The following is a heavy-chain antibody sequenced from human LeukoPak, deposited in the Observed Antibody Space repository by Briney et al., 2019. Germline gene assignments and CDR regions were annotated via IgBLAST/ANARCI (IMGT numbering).Heavy chain of an antibody. CDR1: GITFSDYY. CDR2: ISMSSTFT. Sequence: GGSLRLSCAVSGITFSDYYMSWIRQAPGKGLEWISYISMSSTFTKYADSVKGRFTISRDDAKNSLYLQMNSLRAEDTAVYYCARGGGLRGFDHWGQGTLVTVSS. CDR3: ARGGGLRGFDH. V-gene: IGHV3-11*06. J-gene: IGHJ4*02. D-gene: IGHD3-16*01.